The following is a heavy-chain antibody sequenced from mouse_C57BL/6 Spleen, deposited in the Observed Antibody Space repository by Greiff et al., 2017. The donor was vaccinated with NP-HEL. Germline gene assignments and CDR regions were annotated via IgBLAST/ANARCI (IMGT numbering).Heavy chain of an antibody. Sequence: QVQLQQPGAELVKPGASVKLSCTASGYTFTSYWMQWVKQRPGQGLEWIGEIDPADGYTNYNQKFQGKATLTVDTSSSTAYMQLSSLTSEDSAVYYCARRGDYDYRSSFDYWGQGTTLTVSS. CDR3: ARRGDYDYRSSFDY. D-gene: IGHD2-4*01. V-gene: IGHV1-50*01. CDR2: IDPADGYT. CDR1: GYTFTSYW. J-gene: IGHJ2*01.